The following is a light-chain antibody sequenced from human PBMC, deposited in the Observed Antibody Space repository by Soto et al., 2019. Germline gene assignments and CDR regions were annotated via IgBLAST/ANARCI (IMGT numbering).Light chain of an antibody. Sequence: EVVLTQSPATLSLSPGERATLSCRASQTVSSSLAWYQQRPGQAPRLLIYDAFNRATGIPARFSGSGSGTDVTITISSLEPEDFAVYYCQQRAYWPPYTFGQGTKLEIK. CDR3: QQRAYWPPYT. CDR1: QTVSSS. J-gene: IGKJ2*01. V-gene: IGKV3-11*01. CDR2: DAF.